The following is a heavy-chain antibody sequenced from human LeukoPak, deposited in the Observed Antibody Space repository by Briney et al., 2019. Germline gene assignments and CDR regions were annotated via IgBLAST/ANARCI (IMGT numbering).Heavy chain of an antibody. J-gene: IGHJ4*02. D-gene: IGHD3-22*01. Sequence: PGRSLRLSCAASGFTFSSYGMHWVRQAPGKGLEWVAVISYDGSNKYYADSVKGRFTISSDNSKNTLYLQMNSLRAEDTAVYYCAKGRLRGVVITELDYWGQGTLVTVSS. CDR2: ISYDGSNK. CDR3: AKGRLRGVVITELDY. CDR1: GFTFSSYG. V-gene: IGHV3-30*18.